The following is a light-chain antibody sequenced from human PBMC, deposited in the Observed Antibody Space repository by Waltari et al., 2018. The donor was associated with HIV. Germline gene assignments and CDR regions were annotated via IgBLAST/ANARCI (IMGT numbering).Light chain of an antibody. J-gene: IGKJ4*01. CDR1: QSVSSY. CDR3: QQRSNWPPA. CDR2: DAS. Sequence: ESELTKSPATLSLSPGERANLSCRASQSVSSYLAWYQQKPGQAPRLLIYDASNRATCIPARFSGSGSGTDFTLTISSLEPEEFAVYYCQQRSNWPPAFGGGTKVEIK. V-gene: IGKV3-11*01.